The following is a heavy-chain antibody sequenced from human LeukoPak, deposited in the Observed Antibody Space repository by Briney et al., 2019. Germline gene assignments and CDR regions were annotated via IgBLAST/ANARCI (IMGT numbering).Heavy chain of an antibody. CDR3: ARDSGYDYFDY. V-gene: IGHV4-39*07. Sequence: SETLSLTCTVSGGSISSSSYYWGWIRQPPGKGLEWIGSIYYSGSTYYNPSLKSRVTISVDTSKNQFSLKLSSVIAADTAVYYCARDSGYDYFDYWGQGTLVTVSS. CDR1: GGSISSSSYY. CDR2: IYYSGST. J-gene: IGHJ4*02. D-gene: IGHD3-22*01.